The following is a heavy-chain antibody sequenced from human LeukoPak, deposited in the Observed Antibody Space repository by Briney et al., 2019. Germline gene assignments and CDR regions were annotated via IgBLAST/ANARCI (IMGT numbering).Heavy chain of an antibody. V-gene: IGHV3-21*01. Sequence: GGSLRLSCAASGFTFSSYSMNWVRQAPGKGLEWVSSISSSSSYIYYADSVKGRFTISRDNAKNSLYLQMNSLRAEDTAVYYCARDERLTGTPDAFGIWGQGTMVTVSS. CDR2: ISSSSSYI. D-gene: IGHD1-20*01. CDR3: ARDERLTGTPDAFGI. CDR1: GFTFSSYS. J-gene: IGHJ3*02.